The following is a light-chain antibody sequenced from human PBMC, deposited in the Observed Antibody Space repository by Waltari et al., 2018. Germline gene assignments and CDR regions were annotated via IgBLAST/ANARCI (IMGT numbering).Light chain of an antibody. CDR2: AAS. Sequence: DIQMTQSPSSLSASVGDRVTITGRASQSISSYLNWYQQKPGKAPKLLIYAASSLQSGVPSRFSGSGSGTDFTLTINSLQPEDFATYYCQQSSSTPPFTFGPGTKLEI. CDR3: QQSSSTPPFT. V-gene: IGKV1-39*01. J-gene: IGKJ3*01. CDR1: QSISSY.